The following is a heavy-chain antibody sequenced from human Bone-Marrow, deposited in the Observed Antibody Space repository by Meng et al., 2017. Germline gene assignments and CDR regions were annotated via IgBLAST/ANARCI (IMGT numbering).Heavy chain of an antibody. J-gene: IGHJ4*02. CDR1: GGSISSGGYY. V-gene: IGHV4-31*01. D-gene: IGHD1-26*01. CDR3: ARVGYSGSRVTSYYFDY. Sequence: QVRLQESGPGLVNPSQTLSLTCTVSGGSISSGGYYWSWIRQHPGKGLEWIGYIYYSGSTYYNPSLKSLVTISVDTSKNQFSLKLSSVTAADTAVYYCARVGYSGSRVTSYYFDYWGQGTLVTVSS. CDR2: IYYSGST.